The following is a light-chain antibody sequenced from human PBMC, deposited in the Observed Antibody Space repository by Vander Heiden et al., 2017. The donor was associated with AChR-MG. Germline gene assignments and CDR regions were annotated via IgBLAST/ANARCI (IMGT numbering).Light chain of an antibody. CDR2: AAS. CDR1: QSISSY. V-gene: IGKV1-39*01. J-gene: IGKJ2*01. CDR3: EQSYGHPRT. Sequence: DIQMTQSPSSLSASVGDRVTITCRASQSISSYLNWYQQKPGKAPKLLIYAASSLQSGVPSRFSGSGSGTNFTLSISRLQPEDFATYYGEQSYGHPRTVGQGTKLAIK.